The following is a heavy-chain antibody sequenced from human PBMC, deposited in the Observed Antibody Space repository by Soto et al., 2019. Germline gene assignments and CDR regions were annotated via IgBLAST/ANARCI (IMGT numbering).Heavy chain of an antibody. J-gene: IGHJ3*02. CDR3: ARDSPYVDIVATTLFDI. Sequence: GASVKVSCKASGYTFTSYAMHWVRQAPGQRLEWMGWINAGNGNTKYSQKFQGRVTITRDTSASTAYMELSSLRSEDTAVYYCARDSPYVDIVATTLFDIWGQGTMVTVSS. V-gene: IGHV1-3*01. D-gene: IGHD5-12*01. CDR2: INAGNGNT. CDR1: GYTFTSYA.